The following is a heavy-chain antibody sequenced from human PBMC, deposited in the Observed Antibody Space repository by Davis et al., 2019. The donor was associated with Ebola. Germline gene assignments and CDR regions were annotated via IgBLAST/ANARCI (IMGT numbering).Heavy chain of an antibody. CDR3: ARDGVAAPFGDYYYGMDV. Sequence: ASVKVSCKASGYTFTSYAMHWVRQAPGQRLEWMGWINAGNGNTKYSQKFQGRVTITRDTSASTAYMELSSLRSEDTAVYYCARDGVAAPFGDYYYGMDVWGQGTTVTVSS. D-gene: IGHD3-10*01. J-gene: IGHJ6*02. CDR2: INAGNGNT. V-gene: IGHV1-3*01. CDR1: GYTFTSYA.